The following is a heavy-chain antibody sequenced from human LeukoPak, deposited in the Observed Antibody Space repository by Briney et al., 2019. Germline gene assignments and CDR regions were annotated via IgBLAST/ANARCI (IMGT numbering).Heavy chain of an antibody. D-gene: IGHD3-10*01. CDR1: GFSFSTYG. Sequence: GGSLRLSCAGSGFSFSTYGMTWVRQAPGKGLEWVSSVSSSGETTYYADSVKGRFTISRDNSKSTLYLQVNSLRVEDTALYYCAKEGGLWFGVLFSRYVDFWGQGTLVSVSS. J-gene: IGHJ4*02. V-gene: IGHV3-23*01. CDR2: VSSSGETT. CDR3: AKEGGLWFGVLFSRYVDF.